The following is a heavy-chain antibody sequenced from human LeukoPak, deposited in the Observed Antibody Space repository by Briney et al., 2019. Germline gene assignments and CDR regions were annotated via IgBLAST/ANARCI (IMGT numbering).Heavy chain of an antibody. Sequence: GGSLRLSCAASGFTFSSYAMSWVRQAPGKGLEWVSAISGSGGSTYYADSVKGRFTISRDNSKNTLYLQMNSLRAEDTAVYYCAKARSYNWNDGLYYFDYWGQGTLVTVSS. J-gene: IGHJ4*02. D-gene: IGHD1-20*01. V-gene: IGHV3-23*01. CDR2: ISGSGGST. CDR3: AKARSYNWNDGLYYFDY. CDR1: GFTFSSYA.